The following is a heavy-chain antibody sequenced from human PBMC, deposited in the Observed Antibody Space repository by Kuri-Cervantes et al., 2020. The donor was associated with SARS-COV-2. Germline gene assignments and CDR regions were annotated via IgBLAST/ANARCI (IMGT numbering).Heavy chain of an antibody. V-gene: IGHV4-30-4*08. CDR2: IYYGGTT. Sequence: SETLSLTCTVSGGSISSRDYCWSWIRQPPGEGLEWMGYIYYGGTTYYRPSLKSRLAMSLDTPNNQFSLRLSSVTAADTAVYYCAREPLFSVVGATYYYYYYMDVWGKGTTVTVSS. CDR1: GGSISSRDYC. CDR3: AREPLFSVVGATYYYYYYMDV. J-gene: IGHJ6*03. D-gene: IGHD1-26*01.